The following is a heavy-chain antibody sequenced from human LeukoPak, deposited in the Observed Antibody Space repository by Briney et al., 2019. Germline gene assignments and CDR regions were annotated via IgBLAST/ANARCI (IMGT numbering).Heavy chain of an antibody. CDR3: ASLGYCSSTSCYGTFDY. Sequence: SETLSLTCTVSGGSTSSYYWSWIRQPPGKGLEWIGYIYYSGSTNYNPPLKSRVTISVDTSKNQFSLKLSSVTAADTAVYYCASLGYCSSTSCYGTFDYWGQGTLVTVSS. D-gene: IGHD2-2*01. V-gene: IGHV4-59*01. J-gene: IGHJ4*02. CDR1: GGSTSSYY. CDR2: IYYSGST.